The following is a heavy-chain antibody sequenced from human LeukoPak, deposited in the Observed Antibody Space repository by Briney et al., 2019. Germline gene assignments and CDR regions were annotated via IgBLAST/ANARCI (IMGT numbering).Heavy chain of an antibody. CDR1: GGSISSSSYY. J-gene: IGHJ5*02. D-gene: IGHD3-10*01. CDR3: ASRAGTMVRGVIIAGWFDP. V-gene: IGHV4-39*01. CDR2: IYYSGST. Sequence: SETLSLTCTVSGGSISSSSYYWGWIRQPPGKGLEWIGSIYYSGSTYYNPSLKSRVTISVDTSKNQFSLKLSSVTAADTAVYYCASRAGTMVRGVIIAGWFDPWGQGILSPSPQ.